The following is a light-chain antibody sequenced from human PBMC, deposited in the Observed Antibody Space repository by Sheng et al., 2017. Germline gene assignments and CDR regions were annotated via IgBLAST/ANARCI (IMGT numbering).Light chain of an antibody. CDR3: QQYYSTLIT. Sequence: DIVMTQSPDSLAVSLGERATINCKSSQSILYSSKNKNYLAWYQQKPGQPPKLLIYWASTRESGVPDRFSGSGSGTDFTLTISSLQAEDVAVYYCQQYYSTLITFGQGTRLEI. J-gene: IGKJ5*01. CDR2: WAS. CDR1: QSILYSSKNKNY. V-gene: IGKV4-1*01.